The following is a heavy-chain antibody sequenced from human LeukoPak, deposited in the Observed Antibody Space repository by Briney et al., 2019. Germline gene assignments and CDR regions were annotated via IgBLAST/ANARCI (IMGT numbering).Heavy chain of an antibody. D-gene: IGHD1-1*01. CDR1: GDGFSLYY. Sequence: SETLSLTCNVSGDGFSLYYWSWIRQPAGKGLEWIGRVHPSGGANYNYSLRSRVTLSVDSSKNQVFLRLTSVTVADTAVYYCARVLGVNDNYFDSWGKGTRVTVS. J-gene: IGHJ5*01. CDR2: VHPSGGA. V-gene: IGHV4-4*07. CDR3: ARVLGVNDNYFDS.